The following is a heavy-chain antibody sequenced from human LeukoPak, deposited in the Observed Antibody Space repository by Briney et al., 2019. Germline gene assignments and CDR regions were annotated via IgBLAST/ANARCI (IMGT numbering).Heavy chain of an antibody. CDR3: ARGDSSRSGWGNYYYYYYMDV. J-gene: IGHJ6*03. V-gene: IGHV4-34*01. Sequence: SETLSLTCAVYGGSFSGYYWSWIRQPPGKGLEWIGEINHSGSTNYNPSLKSRVTISVDTSKNQFSLKLSSVTAADTAVYYCARGDSSRSGWGNYYYYYYMDVWGKGTTVTVSS. CDR2: INHSGST. CDR1: GGSFSGYY. D-gene: IGHD6-19*01.